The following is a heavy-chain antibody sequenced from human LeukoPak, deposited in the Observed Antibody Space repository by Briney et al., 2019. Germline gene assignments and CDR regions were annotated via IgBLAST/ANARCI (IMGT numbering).Heavy chain of an antibody. CDR1: GFTFSSYW. V-gene: IGHV4-4*02. CDR2: IYHSGST. D-gene: IGHD5-12*01. Sequence: GSLRLSCAASGFTFSSYWMSWVRQAPGEGMEWIGSIYHSGSTYYNPSLKSRVTISVDTSKNQFSLKLSSVTAADTAVYYCARGDIVATFDYWGQGTLVTVSS. CDR3: ARGDIVATFDY. J-gene: IGHJ4*02.